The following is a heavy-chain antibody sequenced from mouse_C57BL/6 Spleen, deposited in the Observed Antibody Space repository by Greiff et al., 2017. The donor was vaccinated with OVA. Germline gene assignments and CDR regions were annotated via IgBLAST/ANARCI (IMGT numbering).Heavy chain of an antibody. CDR2: ISYDGSN. D-gene: IGHD1-1*01. Sequence: EVQLQESGPGLVKPSQSLSLTCSVTGYSITSGYYWNWIRQFPGNKLEWMGYISYDGSNNYNPSLKNRISITRDTSKNQFFLELNSVTTEDTATYYCASPYGSSYWYFDVWGTGTTVTVSS. CDR1: GYSITSGYY. J-gene: IGHJ1*03. CDR3: ASPYGSSYWYFDV. V-gene: IGHV3-6*01.